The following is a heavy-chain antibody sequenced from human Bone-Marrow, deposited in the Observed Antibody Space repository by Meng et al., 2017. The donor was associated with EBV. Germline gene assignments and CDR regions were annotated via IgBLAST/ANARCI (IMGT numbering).Heavy chain of an antibody. D-gene: IGHD3-10*01. CDR1: GFTFSSYS. J-gene: IGHJ4*02. CDR2: ISSTATYI. Sequence: EVQLVGSGGGLVKPGVSLSVSCAASGFTFSSYSMNWVRQASGKGLEWVSSISSTATYIYCADSVKGRFTISRDDAKNSLYLQMNSLRGEDTAVYYCVRGYYGSGSPPGGYWGQGTLVTVSS. CDR3: VRGYYGSGSPPGGY. V-gene: IGHV3-21*01.